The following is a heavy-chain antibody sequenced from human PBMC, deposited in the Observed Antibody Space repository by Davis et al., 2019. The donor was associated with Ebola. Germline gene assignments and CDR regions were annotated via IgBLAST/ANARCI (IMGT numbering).Heavy chain of an antibody. CDR1: GFTFSSFG. V-gene: IGHV3-30*02. CDR3: VVDHIYSFGLCEH. D-gene: IGHD5-12*01. CDR2: VRYDESNK. Sequence: GESLKISCAASGFTFSSFGFHWVRQAPGKGLEWVAFVRYDESNKYYEDSVKGRFTISRDNSKNTVFLQMNSLRPEDTATYYCVVDHIYSFGLCEHWGHGTPVTVS. J-gene: IGHJ4*03.